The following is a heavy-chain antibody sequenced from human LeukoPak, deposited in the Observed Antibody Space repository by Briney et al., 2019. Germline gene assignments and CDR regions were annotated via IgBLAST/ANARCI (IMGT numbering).Heavy chain of an antibody. CDR1: GFTFSRYG. D-gene: IGHD5-12*01. Sequence: GGSLRLSCAASGFTFSRYGMHWVRQAPGKGLEWVAVISYDGSNKYYGDSVKGRFTISRDNSKNTLYLQMNSLRAEDTAVYYCAKGYDDFPFDYWGQGTLVTVSS. CDR3: AKGYDDFPFDY. J-gene: IGHJ4*02. CDR2: ISYDGSNK. V-gene: IGHV3-30*18.